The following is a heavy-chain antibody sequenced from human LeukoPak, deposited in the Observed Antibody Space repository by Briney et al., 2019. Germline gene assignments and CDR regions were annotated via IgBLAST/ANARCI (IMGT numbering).Heavy chain of an antibody. Sequence: AVKVSCKSSGGTFSSYAITWVRQAPGQGLEWVGRIIPIFGTANYAQKFQGRVTITTDESTSTAYMELSTLRYDDTAVYYCARESPPGDSSSWFLEGYFDIWGQGTLVTVSS. V-gene: IGHV1-69*05. D-gene: IGHD6-13*01. J-gene: IGHJ4*02. CDR2: IIPIFGTA. CDR3: ARESPPGDSSSWFLEGYFDI. CDR1: GGTFSSYA.